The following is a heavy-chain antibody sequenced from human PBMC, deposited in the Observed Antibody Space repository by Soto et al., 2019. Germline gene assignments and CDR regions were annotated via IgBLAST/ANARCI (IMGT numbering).Heavy chain of an antibody. Sequence: GGSLRLSCKASGFTFSGHYMNWIRQAPGKGLEWLAYLTNDGGYTYYADSVRGRFTTWRDNAKDSLYLQINDLRADDTGVYYCEKDRRDNNTRTDEFDVWGQGTTVTVS. D-gene: IGHD5-18*01. CDR1: GFTFSGHY. CDR2: LTNDGGYT. J-gene: IGHJ3*01. CDR3: EKDRRDNNTRTDEFDV. V-gene: IGHV3-11*01.